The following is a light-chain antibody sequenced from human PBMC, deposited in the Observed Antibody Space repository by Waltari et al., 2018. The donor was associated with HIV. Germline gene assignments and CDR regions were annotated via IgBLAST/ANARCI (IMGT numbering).Light chain of an antibody. V-gene: IGLV2-14*01. Sequence: QSALTQPASVSGSPGQSITISCTGTTSDVGGYDYVSWYQQHPGKAPKLMIFEVTYRPSGVSHRFSGSKSGNTASLTISGLQAEDEADYYCTSYRSGSTLVVGGGTKVTVL. CDR2: EVT. J-gene: IGLJ2*01. CDR1: TSDVGGYDY. CDR3: TSYRSGSTLV.